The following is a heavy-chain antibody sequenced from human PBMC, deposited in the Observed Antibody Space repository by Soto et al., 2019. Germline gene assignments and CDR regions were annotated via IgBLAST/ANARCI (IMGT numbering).Heavy chain of an antibody. J-gene: IGHJ3*02. CDR1: GGSISSYY. D-gene: IGHD1-26*01. CDR2: IYYSGST. V-gene: IGHV4-59*01. Sequence: PSETLSLTCTVSGGSISSYYWSWIRQPPGKGLEWIGYIYYSGSTNYNPSLKSRVTISVDTSKNQFSLKLSSVTAADTAVYYCASTSGSFDGHDAFDIWGQGTMVTVSS. CDR3: ASTSGSFDGHDAFDI.